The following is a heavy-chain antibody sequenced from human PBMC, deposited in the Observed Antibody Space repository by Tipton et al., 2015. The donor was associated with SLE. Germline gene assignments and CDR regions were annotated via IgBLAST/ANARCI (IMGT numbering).Heavy chain of an antibody. V-gene: IGHV4-34*01. D-gene: IGHD3-10*01. CDR1: GGSFSGYY. CDR3: ARLQWFRRGGWFDP. J-gene: IGHJ5*02. Sequence: TLSLTCAVYGGSFSGYYWGWIRQPPGKGLGWIGSIYYSGSTYYNPSLKRRVTISVDTSKNQFSLKLSSVTAADTAVYYCARLQWFRRGGWFDPWGQGTLVTVSS. CDR2: IYYSGST.